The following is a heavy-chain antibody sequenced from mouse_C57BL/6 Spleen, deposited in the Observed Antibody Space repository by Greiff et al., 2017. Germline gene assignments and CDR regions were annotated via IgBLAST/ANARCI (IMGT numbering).Heavy chain of an antibody. CDR3: ARDRGGDGYLDY. J-gene: IGHJ2*01. CDR2: INYDGSST. D-gene: IGHD2-3*01. CDR1: GFTFSDYY. Sequence: EVHLVESEGGLVQPGSSMKLSCTASGFTFSDYYMAWVRQVPDKGLEWVANINYDGSSTYYLDSLKSRFIISRDNAKNILYLQMSSLKSEDTATYYCARDRGGDGYLDYWGQGTTLTVSS. V-gene: IGHV5-16*01.